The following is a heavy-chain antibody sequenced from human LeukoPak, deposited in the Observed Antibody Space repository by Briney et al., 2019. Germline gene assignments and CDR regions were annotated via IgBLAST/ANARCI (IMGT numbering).Heavy chain of an antibody. CDR1: GGTFSSYA. CDR2: IIPIFGTA. Sequence: ASVKVSCKASGGTFSSYAISWVRQAPGQGLEWMGGIIPIFGTANYAQKFQGRVTITADESTSTAYMELSSLRSEDTAVYYCARAHTYCGGDCQPPRFDYWGQGTLVTVSS. D-gene: IGHD2-21*02. V-gene: IGHV1-69*13. CDR3: ARAHTYCGGDCQPPRFDY. J-gene: IGHJ4*02.